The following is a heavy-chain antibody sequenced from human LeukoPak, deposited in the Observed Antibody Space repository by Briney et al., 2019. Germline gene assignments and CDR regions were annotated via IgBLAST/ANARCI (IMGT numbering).Heavy chain of an antibody. CDR1: GFTFSIYS. Sequence: GGSLRLSCAASGFTFSIYSMNWVRQAPGKGLEWVSSISSSSNYIYYADSVKGRFTISRDNAKNSLYLQMNSLRAEDTAVYYCAREIHLDYWGQGTLITVSS. CDR2: ISSSSNYI. V-gene: IGHV3-21*01. CDR3: AREIHLDY. J-gene: IGHJ4*02.